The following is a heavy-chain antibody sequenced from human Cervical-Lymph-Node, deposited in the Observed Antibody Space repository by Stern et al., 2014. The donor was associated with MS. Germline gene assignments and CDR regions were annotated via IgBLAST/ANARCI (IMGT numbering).Heavy chain of an antibody. CDR3: AKDEPFGAHLDY. J-gene: IGHJ4*02. Sequence: QLVESGGGVVQTGRSLRLSCAASGFTFSSYAMHWVRQAPGKGLEWVAVTSSDESDKKDAVSVKGRFTISRENSKNTLELQMHSLRPEDTALYYCAKDEPFGAHLDYWGQVTLVSFSS. CDR1: GFTFSSYA. V-gene: IGHV3-30*18. D-gene: IGHD3-10*01. CDR2: TSSDESDK.